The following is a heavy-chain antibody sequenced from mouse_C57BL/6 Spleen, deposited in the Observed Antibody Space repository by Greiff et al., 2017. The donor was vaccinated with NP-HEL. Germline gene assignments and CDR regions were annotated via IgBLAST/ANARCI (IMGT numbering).Heavy chain of an antibody. J-gene: IGHJ2*01. CDR1: GFTFTDYY. D-gene: IGHD3-3*01. CDR3: ARYGTKGYFDY. Sequence: EVQLVESGGGLVQPGGSLSLSCAASGFTFTDYYMSWVRQPPGKALEWLGFIRNKANGYTTEYSASVKGRFTISRDNSQSILYLQMNALRAEDSATYYCARYGTKGYFDYWGQGTTLTVSS. CDR2: IRNKANGYTT. V-gene: IGHV7-3*01.